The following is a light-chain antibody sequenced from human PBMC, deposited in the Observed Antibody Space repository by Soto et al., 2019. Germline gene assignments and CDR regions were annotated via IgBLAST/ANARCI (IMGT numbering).Light chain of an antibody. CDR3: QQYDNWPAMYT. V-gene: IGKV3-15*01. J-gene: IGKJ2*01. CDR2: GAS. Sequence: EIVMTQSPATLSVSPGERATLSCRASQSVRSKLAWYQQKLGQAPRLLIYGASTRATGIPARFSGSGSGTEFTLTISSLQSEDFAVYYCQQYDNWPAMYTFGQGTKLEI. CDR1: QSVRSK.